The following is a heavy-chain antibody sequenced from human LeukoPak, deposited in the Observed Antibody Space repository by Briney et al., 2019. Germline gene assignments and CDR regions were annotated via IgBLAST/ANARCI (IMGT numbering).Heavy chain of an antibody. CDR2: IYYSGGT. CDR3: ARSVRNWFDP. D-gene: IGHD3-10*01. J-gene: IGHJ5*02. V-gene: IGHV4-59*01. Sequence: SETLSLTCTVSGGSISSYYWSWIRQPPGKGLEWIGYIYYSGGTNYNPSLKSRVTISVDTSKNQFSLKLSSVTAADTAVYYCARSVRNWFDPWGQGTLVTVSS. CDR1: GGSISSYY.